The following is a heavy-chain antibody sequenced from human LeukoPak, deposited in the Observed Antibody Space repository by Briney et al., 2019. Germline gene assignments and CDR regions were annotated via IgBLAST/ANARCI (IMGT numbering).Heavy chain of an antibody. CDR2: IYYSGST. CDR1: GGSISSYY. CDR3: ARSTVTTFTDLVWFDP. V-gene: IGHV4-59*01. J-gene: IGHJ5*02. D-gene: IGHD4-17*01. Sequence: SETLSLTCTVSGGSISSYYWSWIRQPPGKGLEWIGYIYYSGSTNYNPSLKSRVTISVDTSKNQFSLKLSSVTAADTAVYYCARSTVTTFTDLVWFDPWGQGTLVTVPS.